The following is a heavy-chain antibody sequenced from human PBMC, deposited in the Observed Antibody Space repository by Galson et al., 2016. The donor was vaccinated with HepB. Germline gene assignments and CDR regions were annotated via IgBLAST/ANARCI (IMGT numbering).Heavy chain of an antibody. J-gene: IGHJ5*02. Sequence: SLRLSCAASGFTFSTYAMSWVRQAPGKGLEWVSVISGSGGSTYYADSVKGRFTTSRDNSKNTLYLPMNSPRADDTATYYCVVVPGAIVGFDPWGQGTLVTVSS. D-gene: IGHD2-2*01. CDR1: GFTFSTYA. V-gene: IGHV3-23*01. CDR2: ISGSGGST. CDR3: VVVPGAIVGFDP.